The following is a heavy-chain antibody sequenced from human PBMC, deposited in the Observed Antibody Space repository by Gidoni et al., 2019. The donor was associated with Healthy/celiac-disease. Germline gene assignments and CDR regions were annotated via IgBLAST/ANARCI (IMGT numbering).Heavy chain of an antibody. J-gene: IGHJ3*02. CDR3: ARPNQGAFDI. D-gene: IGHD2-2*01. CDR2: IIPICGTA. CDR1: GGTCSSYA. Sequence: QVQLVQSGAEVKKPGSSVKVSCKASGGTCSSYAISWVRQAPGQGLEWMGGIIPICGTANSAQKFQGRVTITADKSTSTAYIELSILRSEDTAVYYCARPNQGAFDIWGQGTMVTVSS. V-gene: IGHV1-69*06.